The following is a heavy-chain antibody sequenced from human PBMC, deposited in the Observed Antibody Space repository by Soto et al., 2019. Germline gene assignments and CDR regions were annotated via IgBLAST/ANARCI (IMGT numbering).Heavy chain of an antibody. Sequence: QVQLQQSGPGLVKPSETLSLTCTVSGDSVTSGGRLWTWIRQRPGKELEWIGYISNSGSSDYSPSLKSRVTTSIDTAKNQFSLKLSSVTAADTAVXXXAXXVXXXXGGFDSWGQGTLVTVSS. V-gene: IGHV4-61*08. CDR3: AXXVXXXXGGFDS. J-gene: IGHJ5*01. D-gene: IGHD2-15*01. CDR1: GDSVTSGGRL. CDR2: ISNSGSS.